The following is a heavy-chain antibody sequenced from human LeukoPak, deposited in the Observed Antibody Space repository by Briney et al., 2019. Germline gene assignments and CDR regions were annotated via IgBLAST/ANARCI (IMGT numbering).Heavy chain of an antibody. J-gene: IGHJ5*02. CDR3: ARDIIERRGAVGFDP. CDR2: IYDSGST. V-gene: IGHV4-59*01. Sequence: SETLSLTCTVSGGSISSYYWSWIRQPPGKGLEWIGYIYDSGSTYYNPSLKSRVTISVDTSKNQFSLRLRSVTAADTAVHYCARDIIERRGAVGFDPWGQGTLVTVSS. CDR1: GGSISSYY. D-gene: IGHD6-13*01.